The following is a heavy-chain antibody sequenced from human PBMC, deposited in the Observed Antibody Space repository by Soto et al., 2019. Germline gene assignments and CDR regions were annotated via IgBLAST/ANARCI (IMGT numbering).Heavy chain of an antibody. CDR2: IMPIFRAP. D-gene: IGHD2-15*01. J-gene: IGHJ6*02. CDR1: GGAFSDYA. Sequence: QVQLVQSGAEVKKPGSSVKVSCKASGGAFSDYAFSWVRQAPGQGLEWLGGIMPIFRAPDYAQKFQVRVTITADEFTRTAYMAMNSLRADDTSVYYCASWLKGPDIGNYYYGMDVWGQGTTVTVS. CDR3: ASWLKGPDIGNYYYGMDV. V-gene: IGHV1-69*12.